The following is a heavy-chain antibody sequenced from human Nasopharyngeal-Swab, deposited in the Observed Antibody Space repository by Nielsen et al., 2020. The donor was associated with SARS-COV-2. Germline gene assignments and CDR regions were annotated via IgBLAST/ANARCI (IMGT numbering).Heavy chain of an antibody. V-gene: IGHV1-18*01. Sequence: ASVQVTCKASGYTFISYGISWVRPAPGQGLEGMGWISAYNGNTNYAQKLQDRVTMITDTSTSTAYMELRSLRSDDTAVYYCARASTTLDWLSTLDVWDVWGQGTTVTVSS. D-gene: IGHD3/OR15-3a*01. CDR2: ISAYNGNT. J-gene: IGHJ6*02. CDR3: ARASTTLDWLSTLDVWDV. CDR1: GYTFISYG.